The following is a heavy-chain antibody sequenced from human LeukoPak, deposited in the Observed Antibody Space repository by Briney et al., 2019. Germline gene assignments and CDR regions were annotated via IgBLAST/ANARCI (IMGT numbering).Heavy chain of an antibody. CDR3: AREFNGQLHY. Sequence: SETLSLTCTVSGGSISSGGYYWSWIRQPPGKGLEWIGYIYHSGNTYYNPSLESRVTISVDTSKNQFSLKLSSVTAADTAVYYCAREFNGQLHYWGQGTLVTVSS. J-gene: IGHJ4*02. CDR1: GGSISSGGYY. D-gene: IGHD4-23*01. V-gene: IGHV4-30-2*01. CDR2: IYHSGNT.